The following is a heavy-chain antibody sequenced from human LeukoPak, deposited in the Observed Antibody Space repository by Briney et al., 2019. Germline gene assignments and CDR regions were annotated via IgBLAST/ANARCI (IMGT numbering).Heavy chain of an antibody. D-gene: IGHD3-22*01. V-gene: IGHV3-23*01. CDR1: GFTVSSNY. CDR3: AKRPRDSSGYYLGAFDG. CDR2: ISASGVDT. Sequence: GWSLRLSCAASGFTVSSNYMTWVRQAPGKGLEWVSAISASGVDTYYPDSVKGRFTISRDNSKITLYLHMSSLRAEDTAVYFCAKRPRDSSGYYLGAFDGWGQGTTVTVSS. J-gene: IGHJ3*01.